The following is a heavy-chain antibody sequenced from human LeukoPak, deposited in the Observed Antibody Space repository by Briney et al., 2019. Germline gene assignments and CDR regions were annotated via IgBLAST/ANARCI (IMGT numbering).Heavy chain of an antibody. D-gene: IGHD3/OR15-3a*01. CDR1: GFTFSSYE. CDR3: ARKRRDGLYYYMDV. J-gene: IGHJ6*03. V-gene: IGHV3-48*03. Sequence: GGSLRLSCAASGFTFSSYEMNWVRQAPGKGLEWVSYISSSGSTIYYADSVKGRFTISRDNAKNSLYLQMNTLRAEGTALYHCARKRRDGLYYYMDVWGKGTTVTISS. CDR2: ISSSGSTI.